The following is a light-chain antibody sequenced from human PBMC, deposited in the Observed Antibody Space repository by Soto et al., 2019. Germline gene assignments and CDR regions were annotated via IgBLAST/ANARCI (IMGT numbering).Light chain of an antibody. CDR2: DAS. CDR3: QQYGDYPLT. Sequence: EIVLTQSPATLSLSPGERATLSCGASQSVSSSYLAWYQQKPGLAPRLLIYDASSRATGIPDRFSGSGSGTDFTLAISRLEPEYFAVYFCQQYGDYPLTFGQGTKLEIK. J-gene: IGKJ2*01. CDR1: QSVSSSY. V-gene: IGKV3D-20*01.